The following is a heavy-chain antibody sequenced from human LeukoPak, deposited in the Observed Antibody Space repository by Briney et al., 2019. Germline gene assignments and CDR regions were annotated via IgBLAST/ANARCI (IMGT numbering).Heavy chain of an antibody. CDR1: GGSFSGYY. CDR2: INHSGST. Sequence: PSETLSLTCAVYGGSFSGYYWSWIRQPPGKGLEWIGEINHSGSTNYNSSLKSRVTISVDTSKSQFSLKLRSVTAADTAVYYCARGGLGESTLYYYYYGMDVWGKGTTVTVSS. V-gene: IGHV4-34*01. J-gene: IGHJ6*04. CDR3: ARGGLGESTLYYYYYGMDV. D-gene: IGHD3-16*01.